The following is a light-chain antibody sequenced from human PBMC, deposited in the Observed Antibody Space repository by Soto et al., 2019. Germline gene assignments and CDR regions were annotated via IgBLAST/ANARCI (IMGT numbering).Light chain of an antibody. CDR1: RTVSIN. J-gene: IGKJ5*01. CDR2: GAS. CDR3: QQYNNWPPIT. Sequence: EIVMTQSPATLSVSPGERATLSCRASRTVSINLAWYQQKPGQAPRLLVYGASTRATGVPARFTGSGSGTEFTLTISRLQPEDFALYYCQQYNNWPPITFGQGTRLEI. V-gene: IGKV3-15*01.